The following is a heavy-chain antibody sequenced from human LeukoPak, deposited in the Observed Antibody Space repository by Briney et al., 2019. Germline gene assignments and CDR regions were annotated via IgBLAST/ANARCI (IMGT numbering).Heavy chain of an antibody. J-gene: IGHJ4*02. Sequence: GESLKISCKGSGYSFTSYWIGWVRQMPGKGLEWMGIIYPGDSDTRYSPSFQGQVTISADKSISTAHLQWSSLKASDTAMYYCARSAHYYGSGSYYNPFIHWGQGTLVTVSS. CDR1: GYSFTSYW. CDR2: IYPGDSDT. CDR3: ARSAHYYGSGSYYNPFIH. V-gene: IGHV5-51*01. D-gene: IGHD3-10*01.